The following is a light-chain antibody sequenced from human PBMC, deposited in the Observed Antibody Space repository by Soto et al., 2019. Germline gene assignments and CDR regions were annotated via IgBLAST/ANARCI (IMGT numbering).Light chain of an antibody. CDR2: AAS. CDR3: QQANSFPIS. V-gene: IGKV1-8*01. J-gene: IGKJ5*01. CDR1: QGISSY. Sequence: IQMTQSPSSFSASTGDRVTITCRASQGISSYLAWYQQKPGKAPKLLIYAASTLQSGVPSRFSGSGSGTDFTLTISCLQSEDFATYYCQQANSFPISFGQGTRLEIK.